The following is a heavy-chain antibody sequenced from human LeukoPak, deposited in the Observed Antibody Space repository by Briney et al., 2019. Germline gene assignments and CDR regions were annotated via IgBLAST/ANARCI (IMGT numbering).Heavy chain of an antibody. V-gene: IGHV1-2*06. D-gene: IGHD4-17*01. CDR1: GYSFTAYY. CDR2: INPNSGGA. CDR3: ARVSYGDDATPFDY. Sequence: ASVKASCKXSGYSFTAYYMHWVRQAPGQGLERMGRINPNSGGADYAQKFQGRVTMTRDTSISTAYMELSSLRSDDTAVYYCARVSYGDDATPFDYWGQGTLVTVSS. J-gene: IGHJ4*02.